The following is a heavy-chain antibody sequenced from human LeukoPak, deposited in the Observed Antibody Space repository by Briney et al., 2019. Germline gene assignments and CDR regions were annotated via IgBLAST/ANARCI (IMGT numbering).Heavy chain of an antibody. V-gene: IGHV3-7*01. CDR3: ARDPAQGIDY. J-gene: IGHJ4*02. Sequence: GGSLRLSCAASGFTFKNYWMSWIRQAPGKGLEWVANIKKDGSDKCYVDSVKGRFTISRDNSKNTLYLQMNSLRAEDTAVYYCARDPAQGIDYWGQGTLVTVSS. D-gene: IGHD6-13*01. CDR1: GFTFKNYW. CDR2: IKKDGSDK.